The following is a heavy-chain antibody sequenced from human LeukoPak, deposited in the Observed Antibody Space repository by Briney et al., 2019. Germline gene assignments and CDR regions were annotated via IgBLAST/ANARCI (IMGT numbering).Heavy chain of an antibody. J-gene: IGHJ4*02. D-gene: IGHD5-12*01. Sequence: AASVKVSCKASGYTFTNYDISWMRQATGQGLEWMGWMNPNSGNTGYAEKFQGRVTMTRDTSISTAYMELSSLRSDDTAVYYCARNSGLADCWGQGTLVTVSS. V-gene: IGHV1-8*01. CDR2: MNPNSGNT. CDR1: GYTFTNYD. CDR3: ARNSGLADC.